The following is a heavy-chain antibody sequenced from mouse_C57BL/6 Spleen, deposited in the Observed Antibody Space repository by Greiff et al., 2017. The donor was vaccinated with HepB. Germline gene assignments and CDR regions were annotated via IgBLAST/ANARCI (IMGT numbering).Heavy chain of an antibody. CDR1: GFTFSSYA. J-gene: IGHJ4*01. CDR3: ARDGGYYYGSSYYAMDY. D-gene: IGHD1-1*01. CDR2: ISDGGSYT. V-gene: IGHV5-4*01. Sequence: EVQGVESGGGLVKPGGSLKLSCAASGFTFSSYAMSWVRQTPEKRLEWVATISDGGSYTYYPDNVKGRFTISRDNAKNNLYLQMSHLKSEDTAMYYCARDGGYYYGSSYYAMDYWGQGTSVTVSS.